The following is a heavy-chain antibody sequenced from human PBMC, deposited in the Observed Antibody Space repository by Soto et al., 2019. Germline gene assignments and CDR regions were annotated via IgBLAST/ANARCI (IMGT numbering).Heavy chain of an antibody. CDR2: ISSSSSYT. CDR1: GFTFSDYY. V-gene: IGHV3-11*03. Sequence: GGSLRLSCAASGFTFSDYYMSWIRQAPGKGLEWVSYISSSSSYTNYADSVKGRFTISRDNAKNSLYLQMNSLRAEDTAVYYCARKSYYYGSGVEYWGQGTLVTVSS. D-gene: IGHD3-10*01. CDR3: ARKSYYYGSGVEY. J-gene: IGHJ4*02.